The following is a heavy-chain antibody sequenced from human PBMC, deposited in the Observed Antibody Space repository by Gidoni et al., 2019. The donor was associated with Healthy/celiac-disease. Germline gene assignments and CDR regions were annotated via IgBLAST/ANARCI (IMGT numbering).Heavy chain of an antibody. CDR1: GGTFSSYA. CDR2: IIPILGIA. CDR3: ARDVPAQNYDFWSGYYYYGMDV. J-gene: IGHJ6*02. V-gene: IGHV1-69*09. Sequence: QVQLVQSGAEVKKPGSSVKVSCKASGGTFSSYAISWVRQAPGQGLEWMGRIIPILGIANYAQKFQGRVTITADKSTSTAYMELSSLRSEDTAVYYCARDVPAQNYDFWSGYYYYGMDVWGQGTTVTVSS. D-gene: IGHD3-3*01.